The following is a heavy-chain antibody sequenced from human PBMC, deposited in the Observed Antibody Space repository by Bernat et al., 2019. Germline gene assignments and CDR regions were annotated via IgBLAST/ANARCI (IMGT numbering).Heavy chain of an antibody. CDR1: GFMFSDHY. D-gene: IGHD3-22*01. CDR3: ARSTSGSILDY. Sequence: EVHLVESGGGLVQPGGSLRLSCAASGFMFSDHYMDWVRQAPGKGLEWLGLINKGNSHTTEYAASVKGRFTVSRDDSRNSLFLQLNSLSAEDTAVYYCARSTSGSILDYWGQGTLVTVSS. J-gene: IGHJ4*02. V-gene: IGHV3-72*01. CDR2: INKGNSHTT.